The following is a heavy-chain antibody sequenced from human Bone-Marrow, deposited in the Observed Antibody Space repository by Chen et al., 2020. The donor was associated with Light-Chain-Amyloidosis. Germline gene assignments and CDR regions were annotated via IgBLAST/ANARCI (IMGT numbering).Heavy chain of an antibody. V-gene: IGHV3-30*02. D-gene: IGHD1-26*01. CDR3: PKGGSGLVGY. Sequence: QVQLVESGGGVVQPGGSLRLSCAASGFTFSSYGMHWVRQAPGKGLEWVAFIRYDGSNKYYADSVKGRFTISRDNSKNTLYLQMNSLRAEDTAVYYCPKGGSGLVGYWGQGTLVTVSS. CDR1: GFTFSSYG. CDR2: IRYDGSNK. J-gene: IGHJ4*02.